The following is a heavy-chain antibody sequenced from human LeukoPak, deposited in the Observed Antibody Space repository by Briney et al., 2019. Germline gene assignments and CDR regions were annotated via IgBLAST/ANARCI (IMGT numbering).Heavy chain of an antibody. Sequence: GGSLRLSCAASGFTFSSYPMNWVRQAPGKGLEWVSVISGSGGATFYGDSVQDRFTISRDNSRDTLYLQMSSLRAEDTAVYYCGKYLQTTVGANDYWGQGTLVTVSS. CDR1: GFTFSSYP. CDR2: ISGSGGAT. CDR3: GKYLQTTVGANDY. J-gene: IGHJ4*02. D-gene: IGHD1-26*01. V-gene: IGHV3-23*01.